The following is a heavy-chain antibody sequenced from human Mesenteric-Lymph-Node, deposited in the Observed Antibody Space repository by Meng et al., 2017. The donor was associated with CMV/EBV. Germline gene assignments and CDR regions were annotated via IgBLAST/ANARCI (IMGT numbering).Heavy chain of an antibody. CDR1: GFTLSDHY. CDR3: ATGREGSGGYYWRQLDY. J-gene: IGHJ4*02. D-gene: IGHD1-26*01. V-gene: IGHV3-72*01. Sequence: GESLKISCAASGFTLSDHYMDWVRQAPGKGLEWIGRTRNKANSYTTEYAASVKGRFTISRDDSRNSLYLQMDSLKTEDTALYYCATGREGSGGYYWRQLDYWGQGTLVTVSS. CDR2: TRNKANSYTT.